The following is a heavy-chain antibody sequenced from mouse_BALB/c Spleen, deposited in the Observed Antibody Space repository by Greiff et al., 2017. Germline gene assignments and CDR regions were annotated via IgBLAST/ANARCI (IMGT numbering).Heavy chain of an antibody. CDR1: GYSITSDYA. CDR3: ASWSRFDY. J-gene: IGHJ2*01. V-gene: IGHV3-2*02. CDR2: ISYSGST. Sequence: EVHLVESGPGLVKPSQSLSLTCTVTGYSITSDYAWNWIRQFPGNKLEWMGYISYSGSTSYNPSLKSRISITRDTSKNQFFLQLNSVTTEDTATYYCASWSRFDYWGQGTTLTVSS.